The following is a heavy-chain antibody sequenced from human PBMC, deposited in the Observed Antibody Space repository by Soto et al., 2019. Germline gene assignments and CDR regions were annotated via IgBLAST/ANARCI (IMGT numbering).Heavy chain of an antibody. V-gene: IGHV4-59*01. Sequence: QVQLQESGPGLVKPSETLSLTCTVSGGSISSYYWSWIRQPPGKGLEWIGYIYYSGSTNDNPSLQSRVTISVDTSKNQFSLKLSSVTAADTAVYYCARVDEQILRYGMDVWGQGTTVTVSS. CDR2: IYYSGST. J-gene: IGHJ6*02. CDR1: GGSISSYY. D-gene: IGHD2-8*01. CDR3: ARVDEQILRYGMDV.